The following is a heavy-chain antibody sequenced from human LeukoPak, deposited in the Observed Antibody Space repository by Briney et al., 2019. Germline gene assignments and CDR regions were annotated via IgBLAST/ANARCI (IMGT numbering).Heavy chain of an antibody. Sequence: PGGSLRLSCAASGFTFSSYGMHWVRQAPGKGLEWVAVIWYDGSNKYYADSVKGRFTISRDNSKNTLYLQMNSLRAEDTAVYYCARDRFGYCSGGSCYFDAFDIWGQGTMVIVSS. CDR1: GFTFSSYG. D-gene: IGHD2-15*01. J-gene: IGHJ3*02. CDR2: IWYDGSNK. V-gene: IGHV3-33*01. CDR3: ARDRFGYCSGGSCYFDAFDI.